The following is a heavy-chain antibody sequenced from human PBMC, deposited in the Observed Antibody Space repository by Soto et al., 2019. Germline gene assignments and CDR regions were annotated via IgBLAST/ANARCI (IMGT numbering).Heavy chain of an antibody. CDR3: AKLRVLEWEVQESDY. CDR2: IPYDGSHQ. V-gene: IGHV3-30*18. Sequence: QVHLVESGGGVVQPGRSLRLSCAASGFTFSSHAMHWIRQAPGKGLEWVAVIPYDGSHQYYADFVKGRFSISRDNSKNTRYLQMNSLRAEDTAVYYCAKLRVLEWEVQESDYWGQGTLVSVSS. D-gene: IGHD3-3*01. CDR1: GFTFSSHA. J-gene: IGHJ4*02.